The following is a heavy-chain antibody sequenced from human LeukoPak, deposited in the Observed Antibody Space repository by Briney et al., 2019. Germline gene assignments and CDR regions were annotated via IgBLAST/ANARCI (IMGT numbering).Heavy chain of an antibody. Sequence: SETLSLTCTVSGGSISSGSYYWSWIRQPAGKGLEWIGRIYTSGSTNYNPSLKSRVTISVDTSKNQFSLKLSSVTAADTAVYYCAREAPGYYGSGSYYLDYWGQGTLVTVSS. CDR3: AREAPGYYGSGSYYLDY. CDR2: IYTSGST. CDR1: GGSISSGSYY. D-gene: IGHD3-10*01. J-gene: IGHJ4*02. V-gene: IGHV4-61*02.